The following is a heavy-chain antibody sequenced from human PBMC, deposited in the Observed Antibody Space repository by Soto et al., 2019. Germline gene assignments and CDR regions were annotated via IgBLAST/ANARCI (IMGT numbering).Heavy chain of an antibody. D-gene: IGHD3-22*01. V-gene: IGHV4-61*01. CDR3: ARAGRSLFRGYLPDY. Sequence: SETLSLTCTVSGGSVSSGSYYWSWIRQPPGKGLEWIGYIYYSGSTNYNPSLKSRVTISVDTSKNQFSLKLSSVTAADTAVYYCARAGRSLFRGYLPDYWGQGTLVTVSS. CDR1: GGSVSSGSYY. J-gene: IGHJ4*02. CDR2: IYYSGST.